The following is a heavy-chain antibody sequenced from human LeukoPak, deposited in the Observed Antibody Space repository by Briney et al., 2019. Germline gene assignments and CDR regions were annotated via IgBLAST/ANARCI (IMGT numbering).Heavy chain of an antibody. V-gene: IGHV3-23*01. CDR2: ISGSGGRT. D-gene: IGHD3-22*01. CDR3: AKRGVVIRVILVGFHKEANYFDS. J-gene: IGHJ4*02. CDR1: GLTLSNYG. Sequence: GGSLRLSCAVSGLTLSNYGMSWVRQAPGKGLEWVAGISGSGGRTNYADSVKGRFTVSRDNPKNTLYLQMNSLRAEDTAVYFCAKRGVVIRVILVGFHKEANYFDSWGQGALVIVSS.